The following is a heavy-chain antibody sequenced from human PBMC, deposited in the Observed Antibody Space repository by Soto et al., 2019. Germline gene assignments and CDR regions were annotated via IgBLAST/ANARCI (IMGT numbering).Heavy chain of an antibody. V-gene: IGHV3-48*02. CDR3: ARGPYGDSSLRWFDP. D-gene: IGHD4-17*01. CDR1: GFTFSSYS. CDR2: ISSSSSTT. Sequence: GGSLRLSCAASGFTFSSYSMNWVRQAPGKGLEWVSYISSSSSTTYYADSVKGRFTISRDNAKNSLYLQMNSLRDEDSSVYDCARGPYGDSSLRWFDPWGQGTLVTVSS. J-gene: IGHJ5*02.